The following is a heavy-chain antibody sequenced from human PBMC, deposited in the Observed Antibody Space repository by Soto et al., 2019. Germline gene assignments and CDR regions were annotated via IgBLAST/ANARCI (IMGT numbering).Heavy chain of an antibody. CDR2: ISASGGST. CDR3: AKEFSSYPAPIDY. D-gene: IGHD6-6*01. Sequence: PGESLKISCAASGFTFSSYAMSWVRQAPGKGLEWVSTISASGGSTYYADSVKGRSTISRDDSKNTMYLQMNSLRAEDTAVYYCAKEFSSYPAPIDYLGQGTVVTVSA. J-gene: IGHJ4*02. V-gene: IGHV3-23*01. CDR1: GFTFSSYA.